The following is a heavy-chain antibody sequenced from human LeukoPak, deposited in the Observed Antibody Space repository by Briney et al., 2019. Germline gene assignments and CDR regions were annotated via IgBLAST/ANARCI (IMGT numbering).Heavy chain of an antibody. D-gene: IGHD3-16*01. CDR1: GYTFTIYY. CDR3: AREGRQLILDY. Sequence: ASVRVSFKASGYTFTIYYMHCVRQAPGQRLERMGIINPSGGSTSYAQKFQGRVTMTRDMSTSTVYMELSSLRSEDTAVYYCAREGRQLILDYWGQGTLVTVSS. CDR2: INPSGGST. J-gene: IGHJ4*02. V-gene: IGHV1-46*01.